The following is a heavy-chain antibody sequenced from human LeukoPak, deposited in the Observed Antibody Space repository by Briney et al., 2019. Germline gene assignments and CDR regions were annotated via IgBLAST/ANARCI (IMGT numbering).Heavy chain of an antibody. V-gene: IGHV1-2*02. J-gene: IGHJ4*02. CDR1: GYTFTVYY. CDR3: ARVWRRVPAAMVFDY. Sequence: GASVKVSYKASGYTFTVYYMHWVRQAPGQGLEWMGWINPNSGGTNYAQKFQGRVTMTRDTSMSTAYRELSRLRSDDTAVYYCARVWRRVPAAMVFDYWGQGTLVTVSS. CDR2: INPNSGGT. D-gene: IGHD2-2*01.